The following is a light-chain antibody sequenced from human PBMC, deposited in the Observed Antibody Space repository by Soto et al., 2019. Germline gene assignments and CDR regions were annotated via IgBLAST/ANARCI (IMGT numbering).Light chain of an antibody. V-gene: IGKV3-11*01. CDR2: DAS. Sequence: ELVLTQSPATLSLSPGEGATLSCRASQSVSSYLAWYQHKPCQAPRLRIYDASNMATGSPARFSGGGSGTDFTLTITSLETEDFAVYYCQQRSNWPHTFGPGTKLEVK. CDR3: QQRSNWPHT. J-gene: IGKJ2*01. CDR1: QSVSSY.